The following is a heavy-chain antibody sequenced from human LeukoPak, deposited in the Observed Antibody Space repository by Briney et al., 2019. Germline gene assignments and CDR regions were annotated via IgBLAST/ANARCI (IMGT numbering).Heavy chain of an antibody. CDR1: GFTFSSYA. J-gene: IGHJ4*02. D-gene: IGHD3-16*01. V-gene: IGHV3-30-3*01. Sequence: GGSLRLSCAASGFTFSSYAMHWVRLAPGKGLEWVAVISYDGSNKYYADSVKGRFTISRDNSKNTLYLQMNSLRAEDTAVYYCASRTSMITFGGVLDYWGQGTLVTVSS. CDR3: ASRTSMITFGGVLDY. CDR2: ISYDGSNK.